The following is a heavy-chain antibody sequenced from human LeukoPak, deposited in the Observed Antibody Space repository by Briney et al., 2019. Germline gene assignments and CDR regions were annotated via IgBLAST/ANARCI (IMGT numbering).Heavy chain of an antibody. J-gene: IGHJ4*02. CDR3: ARDPDGGYVPRPQLAPDY. CDR1: GFTFSSYA. V-gene: IGHV3-23*01. D-gene: IGHD5-12*01. CDR2: ISGGGGSI. Sequence: PGGSLRLSCAVSGFTFSSYAMSWVRQAPGKGLEWVSGISGGGGSIHYADSVKGRFTISRDNSMNTLYLQMNSLRGEDTAVYYCARDPDGGYVPRPQLAPDYWGQGTLVTVSS.